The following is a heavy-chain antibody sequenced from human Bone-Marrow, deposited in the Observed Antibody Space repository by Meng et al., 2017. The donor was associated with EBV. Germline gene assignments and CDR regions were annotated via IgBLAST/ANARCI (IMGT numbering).Heavy chain of an antibody. Sequence: QVQLEESGPGLVKASETLSLTGTVAGHSIRSLNCWSGVRQPPGKGLEWIGEIYHSGSTNYNPSLKSRVTSSVDEPKNQFSLKLTSVTAADTAVYYCAREGGFYSSSPDYWGPGTLVTVSS. V-gene: IGHV4-4*02. CDR2: IYHSGST. CDR3: AREGGFYSSSPDY. D-gene: IGHD6-6*01. J-gene: IGHJ4*02. CDR1: GHSIRSLNC.